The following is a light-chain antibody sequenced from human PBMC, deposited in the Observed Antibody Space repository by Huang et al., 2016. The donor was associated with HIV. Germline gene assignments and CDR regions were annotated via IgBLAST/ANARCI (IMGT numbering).Light chain of an antibody. CDR2: AAS. J-gene: IGKJ3*01. CDR1: QGISNY. V-gene: IGKV1-27*01. Sequence: DIQMTQSPSSLSASVGDRVTITCLASQGISNYLAWYQQKPGKVPKLLIYAASTLQSGVPSRFSGSGSGTDFTLTISSLQPEDVATYYCQKCNSAPFTFGPGTKVDIK. CDR3: QKCNSAPFT.